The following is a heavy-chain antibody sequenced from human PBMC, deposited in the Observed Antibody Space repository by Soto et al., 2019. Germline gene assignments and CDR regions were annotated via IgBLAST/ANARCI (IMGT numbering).Heavy chain of an antibody. J-gene: IGHJ4*02. CDR1: GGSVSGSSYY. D-gene: IGHD6-6*01. CDR2: IHYSGIT. CDR3: VRELKYSSSSGDS. Sequence: QLQLQESGPGLVKPSETLSLTCTVSGGSVSGSSYYWGWIRQPPGKGLEWIGNIHYSGITYSNPSLKSRVTISVDTSKNQFSLKLSSVTAADTAVYYCVRELKYSSSSGDSWGQGTLVTVSS. V-gene: IGHV4-39*02.